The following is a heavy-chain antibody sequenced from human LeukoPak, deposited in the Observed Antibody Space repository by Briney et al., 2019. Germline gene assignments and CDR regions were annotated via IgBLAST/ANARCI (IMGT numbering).Heavy chain of an antibody. CDR3: ARVPTIRSSWYVGFDP. Sequence: ASVKVSCKASGYTFTSYGISWVLQAPGQGLEWMGWISAYNGNTNYAQKLQGRVTMTTDTSTSTAYMELRSLRSDDTAVYYCARVPTIRSSWYVGFDPWGQGTMVTVSS. D-gene: IGHD6-13*01. CDR1: GYTFTSYG. V-gene: IGHV1-18*01. CDR2: ISAYNGNT. J-gene: IGHJ3*01.